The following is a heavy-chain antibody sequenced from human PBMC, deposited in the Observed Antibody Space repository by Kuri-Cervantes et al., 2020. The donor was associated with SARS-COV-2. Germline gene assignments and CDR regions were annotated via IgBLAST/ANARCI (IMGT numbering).Heavy chain of an antibody. Sequence: GESLKISCSASGFTFSSYAMHWVRQAPGKGLEYVSAISSNGGSTYYADSVKGRFTISRDNSKNTLYLQMSSLRAEDTAVYYCARRPGSGSYEVKGWFDPWGQGTLVTVSS. J-gene: IGHJ5*02. V-gene: IGHV3-64D*09. D-gene: IGHD3-10*01. CDR1: GFTFSSYA. CDR2: ISSNGGST. CDR3: ARRPGSGSYEVKGWFDP.